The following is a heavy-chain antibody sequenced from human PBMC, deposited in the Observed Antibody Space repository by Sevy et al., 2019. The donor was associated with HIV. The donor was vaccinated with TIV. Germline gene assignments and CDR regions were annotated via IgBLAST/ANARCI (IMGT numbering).Heavy chain of an antibody. CDR3: ANSRGRYDGSSWLYYHYVMDV. V-gene: IGHV3-30*18. J-gene: IGHJ6*01. CDR1: GFTFRRHG. Sequence: GESLKISCAASGFTFRRHGMHWARQAPGKGLEWVALISEDGSEKEYADSVKGRLTMSRDNSKDTVYLQMKGLRLEDTAVYFCANSRGRYDGSSWLYYHYVMDVWGEGTAVTVSS. CDR2: ISEDGSEK. D-gene: IGHD6-13*01.